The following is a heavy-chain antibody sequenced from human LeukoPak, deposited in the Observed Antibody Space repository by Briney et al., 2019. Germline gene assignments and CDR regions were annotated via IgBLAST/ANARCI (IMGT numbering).Heavy chain of an antibody. J-gene: IGHJ4*02. CDR2: IYYSGST. D-gene: IGHD3-9*01. Sequence: SETLSLTCTVSGGSISSYYWSWIRQPPGKGLEWIGYIYYSGSTNYNPSLKSRVTISVDTSKNQFSLKPSSVTAADTAVYYCARTPLRYFDGYYFDYWGQGTLVTVSS. V-gene: IGHV4-59*01. CDR3: ARTPLRYFDGYYFDY. CDR1: GGSISSYY.